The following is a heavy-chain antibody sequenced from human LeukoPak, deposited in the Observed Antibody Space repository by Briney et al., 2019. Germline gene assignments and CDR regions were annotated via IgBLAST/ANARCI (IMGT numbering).Heavy chain of an antibody. D-gene: IGHD1-26*01. Sequence: PGGSLRLSCAASGFTFDDYAMHWVRQAPGKGLEWVSGISWNSGSIGYADSVKGRFTIPRDNAKNSLYLQMNSLRAEDTALYYCAKGISYSGSYPDYWGQGTLVTVSS. CDR1: GFTFDDYA. CDR3: AKGISYSGSYPDY. J-gene: IGHJ4*02. V-gene: IGHV3-9*01. CDR2: ISWNSGSI.